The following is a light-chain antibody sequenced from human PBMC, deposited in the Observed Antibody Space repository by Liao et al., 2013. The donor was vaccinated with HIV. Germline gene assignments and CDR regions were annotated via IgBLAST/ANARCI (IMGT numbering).Light chain of an antibody. J-gene: IGLJ2*01. CDR2: QDT. V-gene: IGLV3-1*01. Sequence: SYDLTQPPSVSVSPGQTASITCSGDRLGDKYACWYQQKPGQSPVLVIYQDTKRPSGIPERFSGSNSGNTATLTISETQALDEADYYCQASDSTTDVVFGGGTRLTVV. CDR1: RLGDKY. CDR3: QASDSTTDVV.